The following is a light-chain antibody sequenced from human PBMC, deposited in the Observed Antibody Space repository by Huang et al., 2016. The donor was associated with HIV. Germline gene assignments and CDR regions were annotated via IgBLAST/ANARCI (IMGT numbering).Light chain of an antibody. J-gene: IGKJ1*01. CDR3: QQYNNWPGT. CDR1: QSFSNN. CDR2: GAS. Sequence: EIVMTQSPATLSVSPGERATLSCWASQSFSNNLAWYQQKPGQAPRLLIYGASTRATGIPASFSGSGSGTEFTLTISSLQSEDFAVYYCQQYNNWPGTFGQGTKVEIK. V-gene: IGKV3-15*01.